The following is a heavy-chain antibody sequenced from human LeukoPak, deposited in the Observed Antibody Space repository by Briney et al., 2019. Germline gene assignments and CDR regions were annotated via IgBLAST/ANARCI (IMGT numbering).Heavy chain of an antibody. CDR3: AQIGGYDSSGYYQGYFDY. J-gene: IGHJ4*02. V-gene: IGHV3-23*01. CDR2: ISGSGGST. CDR1: GFTFSSYA. D-gene: IGHD3-22*01. Sequence: VGSLRLSCAASGFTFSSYAMSWVRQAPGKGLEWVSAISGSGGSTYYADSVKGRFTISRDNSKNTLYLQMNSLRAEDTAVYYCAQIGGYDSSGYYQGYFDYWGQGTLVTVSS.